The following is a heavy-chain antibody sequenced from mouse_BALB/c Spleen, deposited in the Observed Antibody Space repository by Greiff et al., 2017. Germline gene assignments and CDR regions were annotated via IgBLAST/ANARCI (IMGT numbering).Heavy chain of an antibody. Sequence: EVQGVESGGGLVKPGGSLKLSCAASGFTFSSYAMSWVRQTPEKRLEWVATISSGGSYTYYPDSVKGRFTISRDNAKNTLYLQMSSLRSEDTAMYYCARRGITTVVAGDYFDYWGQGTTLTVSS. CDR2: ISSGGSYT. CDR1: GFTFSSYA. CDR3: ARRGITTVVAGDYFDY. J-gene: IGHJ2*01. V-gene: IGHV5-9-3*01. D-gene: IGHD1-1*01.